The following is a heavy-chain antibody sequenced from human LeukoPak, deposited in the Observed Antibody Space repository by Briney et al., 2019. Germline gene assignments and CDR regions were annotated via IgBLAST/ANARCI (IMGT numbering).Heavy chain of an antibody. CDR3: ARQVYYYDSNGYEHFDY. Sequence: PETLSLTCTVSGASISSSSYYWGWIRQPPGKGLEWIGSIYYSGSTYYNPSLKSRVTISVDTSKNQFSLKLSSVTAADTAVYYCARQVYYYDSNGYEHFDYWGQGTLVTVSS. CDR1: GASISSSSYY. V-gene: IGHV4-39*01. CDR2: IYYSGST. D-gene: IGHD3-22*01. J-gene: IGHJ4*02.